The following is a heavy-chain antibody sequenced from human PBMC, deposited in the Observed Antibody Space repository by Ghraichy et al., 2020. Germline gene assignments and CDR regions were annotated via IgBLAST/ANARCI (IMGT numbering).Heavy chain of an antibody. V-gene: IGHV4-34*01. D-gene: IGHD3-3*01. CDR3: ARGTPYYDFWSGYYISAFDI. CDR1: GGSFSGYY. J-gene: IGHJ3*02. Sequence: SETLSLTCAVYGGSFSGYYWSWIRQPLGKGLEWIGEINHSGSTNYNPSLKSRVTISVDTSKNQFSLKLSSVTAADTAVYYCARGTPYYDFWSGYYISAFDIWGQGTMVTVSS. CDR2: INHSGST.